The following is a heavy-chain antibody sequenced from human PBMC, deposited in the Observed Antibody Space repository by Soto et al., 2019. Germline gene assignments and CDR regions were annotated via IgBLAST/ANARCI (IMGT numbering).Heavy chain of an antibody. CDR3: ARDASYSSSDYYYGMDV. D-gene: IGHD6-13*01. CDR1: GFTFSSYG. J-gene: IGHJ6*02. Sequence: GGSLRLSCAASGFTFSSYGMHWVRQAPGKGLEWVAVISYDGSNKYYADSVKGRFTISRDNSKNTLYLQMNSLRAEDTAVYYCARDASYSSSDYYYGMDVWGQGTTVTVSS. V-gene: IGHV3-30*03. CDR2: ISYDGSNK.